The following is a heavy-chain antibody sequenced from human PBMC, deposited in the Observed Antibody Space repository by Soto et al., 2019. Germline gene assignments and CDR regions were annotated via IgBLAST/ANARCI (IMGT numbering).Heavy chain of an antibody. D-gene: IGHD2-15*01. Sequence: ASVKVSCKASGYTFTSYGISWVRQAPGQGLEWMGWISAYNGNTNYAQKLQGRVTMTTDTSTSTAYMELRSLRSDDTAVYYCARGYCSGGRCHPLDYWGQGTLVTVSS. CDR1: GYTFTSYG. V-gene: IGHV1-18*01. J-gene: IGHJ4*02. CDR3: ARGYCSGGRCHPLDY. CDR2: ISAYNGNT.